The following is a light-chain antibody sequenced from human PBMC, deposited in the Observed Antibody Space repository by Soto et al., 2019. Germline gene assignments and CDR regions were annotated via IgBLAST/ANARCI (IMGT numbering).Light chain of an antibody. V-gene: IGKV3-20*01. Sequence: EIVLTQSPGTLSLSPGERATLSCRASQSVSSSYLAWYQQKPGQAPRLLIYGASSRATGIPDRFSGSGSGTDFTLTISRLEPEEFAVYYCQQYGSSPQTFGQGNKV. CDR1: QSVSSSY. CDR2: GAS. J-gene: IGKJ1*01. CDR3: QQYGSSPQT.